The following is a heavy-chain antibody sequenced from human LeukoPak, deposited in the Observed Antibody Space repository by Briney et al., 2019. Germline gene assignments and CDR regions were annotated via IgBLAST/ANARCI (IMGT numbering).Heavy chain of an antibody. CDR2: ISYDGSNK. V-gene: IGHV3-30*03. J-gene: IGHJ4*02. Sequence: PGRSLRLSCAASGFTFSSYGMHWVRQAPGKGLEGVAVISYDGSNKYYADSVKGRFTISRDNSKNTLYLQMNSLRAEDTAVYYCARDGYYGSGNQGFYFDYWGQGTLVTVSS. D-gene: IGHD3-10*01. CDR1: GFTFSSYG. CDR3: ARDGYYGSGNQGFYFDY.